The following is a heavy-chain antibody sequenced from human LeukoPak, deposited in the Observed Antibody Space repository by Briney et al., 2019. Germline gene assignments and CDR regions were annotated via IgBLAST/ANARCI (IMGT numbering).Heavy chain of an antibody. V-gene: IGHV1-8*01. CDR3: ARVAYSSGSDAFDI. J-gene: IGHJ3*02. D-gene: IGHD6-19*01. Sequence: ASVKVSCTASGYTFTSYDINWVRQATGQGLEWMGWMNPNSGNTGYAQKFQGRVTMTRNTSISTAYMELSSLRSEDTAVYYCARVAYSSGSDAFDIWGQGTMVTVSS. CDR2: MNPNSGNT. CDR1: GYTFTSYD.